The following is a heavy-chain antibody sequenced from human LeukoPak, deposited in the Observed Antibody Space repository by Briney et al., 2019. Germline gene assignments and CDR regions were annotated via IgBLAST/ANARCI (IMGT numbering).Heavy chain of an antibody. D-gene: IGHD3-22*01. Sequence: ASVKVSFKASGYTFTGYYLHWVRQAPGQGLEWMGWINPNSGGTNYAQKFQGRVTMTGDTPISTAYMELSRLRSDDTAVYYCARYDSSKGDAFDIWGQGSMVTVSS. CDR1: GYTFTGYY. V-gene: IGHV1-2*02. CDR2: INPNSGGT. CDR3: ARYDSSKGDAFDI. J-gene: IGHJ3*02.